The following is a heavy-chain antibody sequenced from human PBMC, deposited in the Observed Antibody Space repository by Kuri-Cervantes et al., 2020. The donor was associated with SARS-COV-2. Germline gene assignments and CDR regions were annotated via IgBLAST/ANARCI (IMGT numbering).Heavy chain of an antibody. CDR3: ARSVSRTIFGVGNWFDP. Sequence: ASVKVSCKASGYTFTSYAINWVRQATGQGLEWMGWMNPNSGNTGYAQKFQGRVTITRNTSISTAYMELSSLRSEDTAVHYCARSVSRTIFGVGNWFDPWGQGTLVTVSS. J-gene: IGHJ5*02. D-gene: IGHD3-3*01. CDR1: GYTFTSYA. V-gene: IGHV1-8*03. CDR2: MNPNSGNT.